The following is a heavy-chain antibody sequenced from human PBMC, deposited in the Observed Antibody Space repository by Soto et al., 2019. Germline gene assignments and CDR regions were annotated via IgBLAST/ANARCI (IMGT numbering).Heavy chain of an antibody. Sequence: GGSLRLSCAASGFTFISYAMSWVRQAPGKGLEWVSAISGGGGSTYYADSVKGRFTISRDNSKNTMFLQMNSLRAEDTAVYYCARGSGVGTYYFDYWGQGTLVTVSS. D-gene: IGHD2-15*01. CDR3: ARGSGVGTYYFDY. CDR2: ISGGGGST. J-gene: IGHJ4*02. CDR1: GFTFISYA. V-gene: IGHV3-23*01.